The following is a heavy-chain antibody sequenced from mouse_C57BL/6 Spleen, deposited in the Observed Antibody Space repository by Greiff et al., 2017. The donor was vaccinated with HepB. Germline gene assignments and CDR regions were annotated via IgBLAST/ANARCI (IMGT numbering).Heavy chain of an antibody. CDR2: IDPANGNT. CDR1: GFNFKNTF. Sequence: VQLQQSVAELVRPGASVKLSCTASGFNFKNTFMHWVKQRPEQGLEWIGRIDPANGNTKYATKFQGKATITADTSSNTAYLRLSRRTSEDTAIYYDAFDYGYEDYFDYWGQGTTLTVSS. V-gene: IGHV14-3*01. J-gene: IGHJ2*01. D-gene: IGHD2-2*01. CDR3: AFDYGYEDYFDY.